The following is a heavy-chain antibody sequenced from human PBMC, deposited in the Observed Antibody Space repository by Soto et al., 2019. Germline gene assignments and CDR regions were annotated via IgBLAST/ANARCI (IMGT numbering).Heavy chain of an antibody. CDR3: AKDYVLASLRYYYGMDV. Sequence: QVQLVESGGGVVQPGRSLRLSCAASGFAFSTYGMHWVRQAPGKGLEWVAVRSYEGSNKYYTDSVKGRFTISREDSKNALFVQMNRLRAEDTAVYYCAKDYVLASLRYYYGMDVWGQGTSVTVSS. V-gene: IGHV3-30*18. D-gene: IGHD3-3*01. J-gene: IGHJ6*02. CDR1: GFAFSTYG. CDR2: RSYEGSNK.